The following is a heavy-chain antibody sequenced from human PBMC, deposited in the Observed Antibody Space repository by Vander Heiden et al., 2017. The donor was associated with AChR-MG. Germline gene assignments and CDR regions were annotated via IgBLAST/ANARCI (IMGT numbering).Heavy chain of an antibody. D-gene: IGHD1-26*01. CDR3: AKGLYSGSYFVDY. Sequence: QVQLVESGGGVVQPGRSLRLSCAAPGFSFRNYGMHWVRQAPGKGLEWVAVESSEGNNKYYADSVKGRFTTSRDNSRNTLYLEMDSLRAEDTAVYYCAKGLYSGSYFVDYWGQGTLVTVSS. J-gene: IGHJ4*02. CDR1: GFSFRNYG. V-gene: IGHV3-30*18. CDR2: ESSEGNNK.